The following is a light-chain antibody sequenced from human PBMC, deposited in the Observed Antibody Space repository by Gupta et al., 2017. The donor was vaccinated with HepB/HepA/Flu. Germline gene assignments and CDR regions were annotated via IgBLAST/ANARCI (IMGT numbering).Light chain of an antibody. CDR3: QQYINWPHL. V-gene: IGKV3-15*01. CDR1: QSLNTN. CDR2: GAS. J-gene: IGKJ3*01. Sequence: EIVMTQSPATLSVSPGERATLSCRASQSLNTNLAWYQQKPGQAPRLLIYGASTRATGIPARFSGRGSGTXFTLTIXSLQSEDFTVYYCQQYINWPHLFGXGTKVDFK.